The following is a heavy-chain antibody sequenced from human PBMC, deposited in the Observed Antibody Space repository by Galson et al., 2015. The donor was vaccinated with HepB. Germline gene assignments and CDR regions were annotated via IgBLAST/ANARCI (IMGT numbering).Heavy chain of an antibody. V-gene: IGHV3-74*01. CDR3: ARVAGGSSGYCYFFPEFYFDH. CDR1: GFTFSSYW. Sequence: SLRLSCAASGFTFSSYWMHWVRQGPGKGLVWVSRINSDGITTSYADSVKGRFTISRDNAKNTPYLQMNRLRAEDTAVYYCARVAGGSSGYCYFFPEFYFDHWGQGTLVTVSS. J-gene: IGHJ4*02. CDR2: INSDGITT. D-gene: IGHD3-22*01.